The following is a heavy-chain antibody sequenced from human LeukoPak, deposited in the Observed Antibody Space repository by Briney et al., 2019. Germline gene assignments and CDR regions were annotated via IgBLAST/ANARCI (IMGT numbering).Heavy chain of an antibody. D-gene: IGHD5-12*01. CDR3: ARGEYSGYYNWFDP. CDR1: GGSISSYY. V-gene: IGHV4-59*08. Sequence: SETLSLTCTVSGGSISSYYWSWIRQPPGKGLEWIGYIYYSGSTNYNPSLKSRVTISVDTSKNQFSLKLSSVTAADTAVYYCARGEYSGYYNWFDPWGQGTLVTVSS. CDR2: IYYSGST. J-gene: IGHJ5*02.